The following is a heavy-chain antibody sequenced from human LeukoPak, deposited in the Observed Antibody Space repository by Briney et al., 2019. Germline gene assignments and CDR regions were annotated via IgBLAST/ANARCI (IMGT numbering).Heavy chain of an antibody. CDR1: GYTFTSYG. Sequence: ASVKVSCKASGYTFTSYGISWVRQAPGQGLEWMGWISAYNGNTNYAQKLQGRATMTTDTSTSTAYMELRSLRSDATAVYYCARVGDDYVWGSYRQYRPFDYWGQGTLVTVSS. V-gene: IGHV1-18*01. D-gene: IGHD3-16*02. CDR2: ISAYNGNT. CDR3: ARVGDDYVWGSYRQYRPFDY. J-gene: IGHJ4*02.